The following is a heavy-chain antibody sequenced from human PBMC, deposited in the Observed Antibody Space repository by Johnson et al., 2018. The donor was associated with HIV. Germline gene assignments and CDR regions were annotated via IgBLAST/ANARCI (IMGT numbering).Heavy chain of an antibody. D-gene: IGHD3-3*01. CDR2: IFSDNST. Sequence: VQLVESGGGLVQPGGSLRLSCAASGFTFSSYAMSWVRQAPGKGLEWVSVIFSDNSTDYADSVKGRFIISRDRSKNTLYLHMSSLRVEDTDVYYCATDTGSGFDSFDTWGQGTMVTVSS. CDR1: GFTFSSYA. J-gene: IGHJ3*02. CDR3: ATDTGSGFDSFDT. V-gene: IGHV3-23*03.